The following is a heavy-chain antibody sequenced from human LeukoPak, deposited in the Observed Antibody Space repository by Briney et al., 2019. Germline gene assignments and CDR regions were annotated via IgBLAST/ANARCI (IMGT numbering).Heavy chain of an antibody. D-gene: IGHD2-2*01. J-gene: IGHJ4*02. V-gene: IGHV4-39*01. CDR3: ARHRRRSSTSCYYFDY. CDR2: IYYSGST. CDR1: GGSVVSASSH. Sequence: SETLSLTCTVSGGSVVSASSHWGWIRQPPGKGLEWIGNIYYSGSTYYNPSLKSRVTISVQTSKNQFSLKLSSVTAADTAVYYCARHRRRSSTSCYYFDYWGQGTLVTVSS.